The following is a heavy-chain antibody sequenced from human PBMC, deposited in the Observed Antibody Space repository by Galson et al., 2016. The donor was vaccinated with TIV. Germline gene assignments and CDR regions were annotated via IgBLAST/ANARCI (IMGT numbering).Heavy chain of an antibody. D-gene: IGHD5-18*01. Sequence: SVKVSCKASGGTFGSFVFNWVRQAPGQGLEWMGDIIPLFGSANYAQKFQGRVTITADESTNTAYMELNSLKYGDTAVYYCASDRNTAFDTYHQYYGMDVWGQGTTVTVSS. CDR1: GGTFGSFV. CDR2: IIPLFGSA. J-gene: IGHJ6*02. V-gene: IGHV1-69*13. CDR3: ASDRNTAFDTYHQYYGMDV.